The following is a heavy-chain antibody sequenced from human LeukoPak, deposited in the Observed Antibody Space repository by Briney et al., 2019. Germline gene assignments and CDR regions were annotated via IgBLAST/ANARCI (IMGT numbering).Heavy chain of an antibody. CDR3: AKGENIVGATTNFDY. CDR2: ISGSGGST. CDR1: GFTFSSYA. V-gene: IGHV3-23*01. D-gene: IGHD1-26*01. Sequence: AGGSLRLSCAASGFTFSSYAMSWVRQAPGKGLEWVSAISGSGGSTYYADSVKGRFTISRDNSKNTLYLQMNSLRAEDTAVYYCAKGENIVGATTNFDYWGQGTLVTVSS. J-gene: IGHJ4*02.